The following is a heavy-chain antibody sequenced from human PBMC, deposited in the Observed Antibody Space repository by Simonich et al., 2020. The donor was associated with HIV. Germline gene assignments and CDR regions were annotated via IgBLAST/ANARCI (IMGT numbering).Heavy chain of an antibody. Sequence: QVQLVQSGAEVKKPGASVKVSCKATGYTFNGYHIPWVRQDPGQGLECMGWINPKSGGTNYAQKFQGRVTMTSDTSISTAYMELSSLTSDDTAVYYCARTLTSDGGNYWGQGTLVTVSS. D-gene: IGHD6-6*01. CDR1: GYTFNGYH. V-gene: IGHV1-2*02. CDR3: ARTLTSDGGNY. J-gene: IGHJ4*02. CDR2: INPKSGGT.